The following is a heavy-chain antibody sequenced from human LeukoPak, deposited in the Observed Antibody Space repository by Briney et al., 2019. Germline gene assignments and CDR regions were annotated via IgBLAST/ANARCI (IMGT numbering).Heavy chain of an antibody. CDR2: IWYDGSNK. D-gene: IGHD3-3*01. CDR3: AREYDFWSGDIDY. J-gene: IGHJ4*02. CDR1: GFTFSSYG. V-gene: IGHV3-33*01. Sequence: GGSLRLSCAASGFTFSSYGMHWVRQAPGKGLEWVAVIWYDGSNKYYADSVKGRFTISRDNSKNTLYLRMNSLRAEDTAVYYCAREYDFWSGDIDYWGQGTLVTVSS.